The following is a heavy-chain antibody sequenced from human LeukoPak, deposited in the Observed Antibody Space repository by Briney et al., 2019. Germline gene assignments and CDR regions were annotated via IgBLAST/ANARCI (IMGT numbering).Heavy chain of an antibody. Sequence: ASVKVSCKASGGTFSSYAISWVRQAPGQGLEWMGGIIPIFGTANYAQKFQGRVTITADKSTSTAYMELSSLRSEDTAVYYCARGARGIFGVVDHAFDIWGQGTMVTVSS. CDR3: ARGARGIFGVVDHAFDI. J-gene: IGHJ3*02. CDR1: GGTFSSYA. D-gene: IGHD3-3*01. V-gene: IGHV1-69*06. CDR2: IIPIFGTA.